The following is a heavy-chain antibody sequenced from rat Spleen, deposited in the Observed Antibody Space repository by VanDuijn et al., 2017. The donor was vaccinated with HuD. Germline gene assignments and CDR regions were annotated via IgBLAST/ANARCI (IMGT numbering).Heavy chain of an antibody. CDR3: VRQDTSGYSNWFTY. CDR2: ISPGGGST. D-gene: IGHD4-3*01. CDR1: GFIFSDFY. V-gene: IGHV5-25*01. J-gene: IGHJ3*01. Sequence: EVQLVESDGGLVQPGRSLKLSCAASGFIFSDFYMAWVRQDSTKGLEWVASISPGGGSTYYRDSVKGRFTVSRDNARSTLYLQMDSLRSEDTATFYCVRQDTSGYSNWFTYWGQGTLVTVSS.